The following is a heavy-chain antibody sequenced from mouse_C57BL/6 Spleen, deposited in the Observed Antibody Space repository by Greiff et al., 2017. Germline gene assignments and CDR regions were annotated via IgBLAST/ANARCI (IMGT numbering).Heavy chain of an antibody. J-gene: IGHJ3*01. CDR2: IDPETGGT. D-gene: IGHD1-1*01. Sequence: QVQLKQSGAELVRPGASVTLSCKASGYTFTDYEMHWVKQTPVHGLEWIGAIDPETGGTAYNQKFKGKAILTADKSSSTAYMELRSLTSEDSAVYYCTRDYGSSWIAYWGQGTLVTVSA. CDR1: GYTFTDYE. CDR3: TRDYGSSWIAY. V-gene: IGHV1-15*01.